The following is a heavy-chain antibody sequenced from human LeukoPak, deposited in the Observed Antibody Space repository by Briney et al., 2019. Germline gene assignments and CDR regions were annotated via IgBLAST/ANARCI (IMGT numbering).Heavy chain of an antibody. D-gene: IGHD1-7*01. CDR2: IWYDGSNK. V-gene: IGHV3-33*01. CDR3: ARGMELGPDPPDY. CDR1: GFTFSSYG. Sequence: GGSLRLSCAASGFTFSSYGMHWVRQAPGKGLEWVAVIWYDGSNKYYADPVKGRFTISRDNSKNTLYLQMNSLRAEDTAVYYCARGMELGPDPPDYWGQGTLVTVSS. J-gene: IGHJ4*02.